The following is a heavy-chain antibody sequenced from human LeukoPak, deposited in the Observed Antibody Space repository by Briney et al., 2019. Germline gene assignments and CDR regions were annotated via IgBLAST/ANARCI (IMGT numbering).Heavy chain of an antibody. V-gene: IGHV4-4*07. D-gene: IGHD2-2*01. CDR2: IYTSGST. Sequence: SETLSLTCTVSGGSISSYYWSWIRQPAGKGLEWIGRIYTSGSTNYNPSLKSRVTMSVDTSKNQFSLKLSSVTAADTAVYYCARVTGVVVPAARDDAFDIWGQGTMVTVSS. J-gene: IGHJ3*02. CDR3: ARVTGVVVPAARDDAFDI. CDR1: GGSISSYY.